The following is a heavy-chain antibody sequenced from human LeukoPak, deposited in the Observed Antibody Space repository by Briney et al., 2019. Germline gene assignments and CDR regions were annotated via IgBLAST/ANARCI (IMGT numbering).Heavy chain of an antibody. J-gene: IGHJ4*02. D-gene: IGHD3-22*01. CDR3: ARGFWYDTSAFSG. CDR2: INHGGST. CDR1: GGSFSGYY. V-gene: IGHV4-34*01. Sequence: PSETLSLTCAVYGGSFSGYYWSWIRQPPGKGLEWIGEINHGGSTNYNPSLKSRVTISLDTSKNQFSLKLSSVTAADTAVYYCARGFWYDTSAFSGWGQGTLVTVSS.